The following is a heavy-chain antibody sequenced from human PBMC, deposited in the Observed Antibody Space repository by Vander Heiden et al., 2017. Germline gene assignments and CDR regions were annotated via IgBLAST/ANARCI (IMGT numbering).Heavy chain of an antibody. J-gene: IGHJ6*02. CDR2: ISSSSSYA. Sequence: QVQLVESGGGLVKAGGSLRLSCASSGFTFSDYYMSWIRQAPGKGLEWISYISSSSSYANYADSVKGRFTISRDNAKNSLYLQMNSLRAEDTAVYYCAREILRSPGRYYGMDVWGQGTTVTVSS. D-gene: IGHD4-17*01. V-gene: IGHV3-11*06. CDR3: AREILRSPGRYYGMDV. CDR1: GFTFSDYY.